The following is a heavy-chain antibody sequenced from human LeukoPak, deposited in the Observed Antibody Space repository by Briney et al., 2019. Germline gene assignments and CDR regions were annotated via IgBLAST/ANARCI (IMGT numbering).Heavy chain of an antibody. J-gene: IGHJ1*01. V-gene: IGHV3-23*01. CDR2: ISGSGGST. CDR3: ASGYISSWFTEYFQH. D-gene: IGHD6-13*01. CDR1: GFTFSSYA. Sequence: GGSLRLSCAASGFTFSSYAMSWVRQAPGKGLEWVSAISGSGGSTYYADSVKGRFTISRDNSKNTLYLQMNSLRAEDTALYYCASGYISSWFTEYFQHWGQGTLVTVSS.